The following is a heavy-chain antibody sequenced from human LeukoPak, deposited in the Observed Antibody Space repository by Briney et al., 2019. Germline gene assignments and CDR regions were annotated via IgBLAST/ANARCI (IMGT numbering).Heavy chain of an antibody. J-gene: IGHJ4*02. D-gene: IGHD3-9*01. CDR1: GFIFSNYV. V-gene: IGHV3-23*01. CDR2: IGGRDSGT. CDR3: AKWGDYDILTGYYDTDD. Sequence: RGSLRLSCAASGFIFSNYVMSWVRQAPGKGLEWVSAIGGRDSGTYYADSVRGRFTVSRDDPKNTLYLQMNTLRAEDTAVYYCAKWGDYDILTGYYDTDDWGQGTPVTVSS.